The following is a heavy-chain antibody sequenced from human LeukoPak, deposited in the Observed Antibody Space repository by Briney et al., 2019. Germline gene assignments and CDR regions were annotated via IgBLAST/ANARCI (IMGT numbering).Heavy chain of an antibody. V-gene: IGHV3-23*01. Sequence: GGSLRLSCAASGFTFSSSAMSWVRQAPGKGLEWVSAISNNGGYTYYADSVKGRFTISRDNSKNTLYLQMDSLRAEDTAVYYCARDRNWATRNWYFDLWGRGTLVTVSS. CDR2: ISNNGGYT. CDR1: GFTFSSSA. D-gene: IGHD1-14*01. CDR3: ARDRNWATRNWYFDL. J-gene: IGHJ2*01.